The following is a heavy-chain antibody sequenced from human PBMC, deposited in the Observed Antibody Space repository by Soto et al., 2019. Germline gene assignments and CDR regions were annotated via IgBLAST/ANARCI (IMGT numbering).Heavy chain of an antibody. J-gene: IGHJ6*02. D-gene: IGHD6-19*01. CDR1: GYTFSSYG. V-gene: IGHV1-18*04. CDR3: ARNLPVAAHYYYYGMDV. CDR2: IRAYTGNT. Sequence: ASETVSCKASGYTFSSYGISSVRHAPGQGLEWMGWIRAYTGNTNYAQKLQGRVTMTTDTPTSTAYMELRSLRSDDTAVYYCARNLPVAAHYYYYGMDVWGQGTTVTVSS.